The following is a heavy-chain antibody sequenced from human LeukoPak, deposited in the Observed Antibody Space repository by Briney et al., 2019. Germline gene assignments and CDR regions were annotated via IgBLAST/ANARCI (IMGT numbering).Heavy chain of an antibody. V-gene: IGHV4-34*01. Sequence: SETLSLTCAVYGGSFSGYYWSWIRQPPGKGLEWIGEINHSGSTNYNPSLRSRVTISVDTSKNQFSLKLSSVTAADTAVYYCARDGSGYRSYWYFDLWGRGTLVTVAS. D-gene: IGHD3-3*01. CDR1: GGSFSGYY. CDR3: ARDGSGYRSYWYFDL. CDR2: INHSGST. J-gene: IGHJ2*01.